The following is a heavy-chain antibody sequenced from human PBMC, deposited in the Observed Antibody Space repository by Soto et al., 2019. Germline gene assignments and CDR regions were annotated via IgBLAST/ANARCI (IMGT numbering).Heavy chain of an antibody. CDR3: ARSDSSGYYYYYYGMDV. Sequence: QVQLVESGGGVVQPGRSLRLSCAASGFTFSSYGMHWVRQAPGKGLEWVAVIWYDGSNKYYADSVKGRFTISIDNSKNTLYLQMNSLRAEDTAVYYCARSDSSGYYYYYYGMDVWGQGTTVTVSS. J-gene: IGHJ6*02. V-gene: IGHV3-33*01. D-gene: IGHD3-22*01. CDR2: IWYDGSNK. CDR1: GFTFSSYG.